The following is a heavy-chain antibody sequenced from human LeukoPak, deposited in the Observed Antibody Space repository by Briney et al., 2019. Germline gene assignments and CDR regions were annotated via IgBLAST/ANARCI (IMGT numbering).Heavy chain of an antibody. CDR2: IRYDGNNK. CDR3: ASGGGYCSTTSCYVLYY. V-gene: IGHV3-30*02. CDR1: GFTFTTCA. Sequence: GGSLRLSCAASGFTFTTCAMHWVRQAPGKGLEWVAYIRYDGNNKNYADSVKGRFTISRDNSKDMLYLQMNSLSADDTAVYYCASGGGYCSTTSCYVLYYWGQGALVTVSS. D-gene: IGHD2-2*01. J-gene: IGHJ4*02.